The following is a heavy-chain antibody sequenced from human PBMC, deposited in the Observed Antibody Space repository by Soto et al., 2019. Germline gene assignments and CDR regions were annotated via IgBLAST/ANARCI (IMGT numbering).Heavy chain of an antibody. D-gene: IGHD3-3*01. J-gene: IGHJ4*02. CDR3: ARAPRITIFGVVL. V-gene: IGHV3-30-3*01. Sequence: QVQLVESGGGVVQPGRSLRLSCAASGFTFSSYAMHWVRQAPGKGLEWVAVISYGGSNKYYADSVKGRFTISRDNSKNTQYLQMNSLRAEDTAVYYCARAPRITIFGVVLWGQGTLVTVSS. CDR1: GFTFSSYA. CDR2: ISYGGSNK.